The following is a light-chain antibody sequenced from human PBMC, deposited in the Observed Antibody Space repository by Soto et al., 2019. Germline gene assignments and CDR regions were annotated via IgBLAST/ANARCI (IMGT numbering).Light chain of an antibody. CDR1: SSNIGAGYD. CDR3: QSYDSSLSRSYV. CDR2: ANN. J-gene: IGLJ1*01. Sequence: QSVLTQPPSVSGAPGQRVTISCTGSSSNIGAGYDVHWYQQLPGAAPKLLIYANNNWPSGVPDRFSGSKSDTSASLAITGLQAEDEADYYCQSYDSSLSRSYVFGTGTKVTVL. V-gene: IGLV1-40*01.